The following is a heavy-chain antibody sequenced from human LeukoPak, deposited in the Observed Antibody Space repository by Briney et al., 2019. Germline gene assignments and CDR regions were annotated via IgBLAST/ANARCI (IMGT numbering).Heavy chain of an antibody. CDR3: AKGNYCSSTSCYTDPENFDY. CDR2: IWYDRSNK. Sequence: PGRSLRLSCAAAGFTFSSYGMHWVRQAPGKGLEWVAVIWYDRSNKYYADSVKGRFTISRDDSKNTLYLQMNSLRAEDTAVYYCAKGNYCSSTSCYTDPENFDYWGQGTLVTVSP. CDR1: GFTFSSYG. D-gene: IGHD2-2*02. J-gene: IGHJ4*02. V-gene: IGHV3-30*18.